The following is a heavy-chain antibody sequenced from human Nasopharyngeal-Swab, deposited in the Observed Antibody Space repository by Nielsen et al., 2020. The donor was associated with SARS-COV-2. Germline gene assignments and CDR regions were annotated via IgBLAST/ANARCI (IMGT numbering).Heavy chain of an antibody. CDR1: GFTFENYA. V-gene: IGHV3-74*01. CDR2: IDVDGRRT. D-gene: IGHD1-14*01. Sequence: GESLKISCAASGFTFENYAMAWVRLPPGKGLEWVSQIDVDGRRTTYADSVKGRFTISRDNAKNTLYLQMNSLRAEDTAVYYCVRGGLGTGLENWGQGTLVTVSS. J-gene: IGHJ4*02. CDR3: VRGGLGTGLEN.